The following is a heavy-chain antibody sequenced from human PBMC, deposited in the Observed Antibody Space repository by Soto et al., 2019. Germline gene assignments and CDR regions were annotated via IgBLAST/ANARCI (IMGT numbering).Heavy chain of an antibody. CDR1: GFSFTSYS. CDR2: INAGRGKT. Sequence: QGQLVQSGAEVKKPGASVKVSCGTSGFSFTSYSFHWVRQAPAQGLQWMGWINAGRGKTKYSQQFQGRVTFTWDTSANTVYMELSRLTSEDTSVFYCARWIDNGYFDYWGQGTLVTVS. CDR3: ARWIDNGYFDY. D-gene: IGHD4-17*01. J-gene: IGHJ4*02. V-gene: IGHV1-3*01.